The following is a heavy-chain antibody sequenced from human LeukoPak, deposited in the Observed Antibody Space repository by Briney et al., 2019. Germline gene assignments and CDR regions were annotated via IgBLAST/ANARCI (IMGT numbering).Heavy chain of an antibody. D-gene: IGHD2-2*01. CDR3: ARDLAVVPAAMHY. V-gene: IGHV3-30-3*01. J-gene: IGHJ4*02. CDR2: ISYDGSNK. CDR1: GFTFSSYV. Sequence: GGSLRLSCAASGFTFSSYVMHWVRQAPGKGLEWVAVISYDGSNKYYADSVKGRFTISRDNSKNTPYLQMNSLRAEDTAVYYCARDLAVVPAAMHYWGQGTLVTVSS.